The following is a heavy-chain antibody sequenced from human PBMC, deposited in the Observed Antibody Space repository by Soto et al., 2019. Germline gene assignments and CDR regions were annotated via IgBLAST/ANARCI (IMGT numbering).Heavy chain of an antibody. CDR1: GFTFFTHA. D-gene: IGHD6-19*01. J-gene: IGHJ4*02. V-gene: IGHV3-30-3*01. Sequence: LRLSCEGSGFTFFTHAMHWVRQAPGKGLEWVAVISYDGSSEYYADSVRGRFSVSRDNSKNTLYLQINSLRREDTARYYCAREKSSQWLASFDFWGQGTLVTVSS. CDR2: ISYDGSSE. CDR3: AREKSSQWLASFDF.